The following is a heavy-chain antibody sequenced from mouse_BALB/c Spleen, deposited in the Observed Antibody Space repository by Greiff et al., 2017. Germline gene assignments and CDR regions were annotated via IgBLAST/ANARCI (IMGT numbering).Heavy chain of an antibody. CDR2: INPGSGGT. D-gene: IGHD2-10*02. Sequence: QVQLKQSGAELVRPGTSVKVSCKASGYAFTNYLIEWVKQRPGQGLEWIGVINPGSGGTNYNEKFKGKATLTADKSSSTAYMQLSSLTSDDSAVYFCARGYGNYGFDYWGQGTTLTVSS. CDR1: GYAFTNYL. CDR3: ARGYGNYGFDY. V-gene: IGHV1-54*01. J-gene: IGHJ2*01.